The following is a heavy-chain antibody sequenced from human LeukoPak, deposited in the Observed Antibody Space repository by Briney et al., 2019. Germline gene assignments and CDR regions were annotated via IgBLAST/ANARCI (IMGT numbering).Heavy chain of an antibody. CDR3: ASEGYLGYCSGGSCFNWFDP. D-gene: IGHD2-15*01. V-gene: IGHV3-33*01. CDR2: IWYDGSNK. Sequence: PGRSLRLSCAASGFTFSSYGMHWVRQAPGKGLEWVAVIWYDGSNKYYADSVKGRFTISRDNSKNTLYLQMNSLRAEDTAVYYCASEGYLGYCSGGSCFNWFDPWGQGTLVTVSS. J-gene: IGHJ5*02. CDR1: GFTFSSYG.